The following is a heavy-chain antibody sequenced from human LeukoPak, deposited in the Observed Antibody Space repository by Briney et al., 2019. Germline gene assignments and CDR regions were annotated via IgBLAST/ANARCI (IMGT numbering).Heavy chain of an antibody. Sequence: GASLKISCKGSGNSFSSHWLGLVRQPPGKGLEWMGINYPADSDTRYSPSFQGQVTISADKSITTSYLQWSSLKASDTAMYCCARRLWLGRDDAFDIWGQGTMVTVSS. J-gene: IGHJ3*02. CDR1: GNSFSSHW. D-gene: IGHD3-16*01. V-gene: IGHV5-51*01. CDR3: ARRLWLGRDDAFDI. CDR2: NYPADSDT.